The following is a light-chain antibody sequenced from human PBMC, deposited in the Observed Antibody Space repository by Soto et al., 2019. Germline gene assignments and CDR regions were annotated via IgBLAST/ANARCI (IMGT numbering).Light chain of an antibody. V-gene: IGLV1-40*01. CDR1: SSNIGAGYD. Sequence: QSVLTQPPSVSGAPGQRVTISCTGSSSNIGAGYDVHWYQQLPGTAPKLLIYGNINRPSGVPDRFSGSQSGTSAALALTGLQAEDEADYYCQSYDSSLRVSVFGGGTKLTFL. J-gene: IGLJ2*01. CDR3: QSYDSSLRVSV. CDR2: GNI.